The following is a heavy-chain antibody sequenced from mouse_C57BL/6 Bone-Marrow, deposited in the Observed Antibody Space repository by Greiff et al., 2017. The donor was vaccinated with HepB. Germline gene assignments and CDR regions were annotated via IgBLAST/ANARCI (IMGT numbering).Heavy chain of an antibody. V-gene: IGHV5-4*03. CDR3: ARRYGNYGFAY. J-gene: IGHJ3*01. CDR2: ISDGGSYT. Sequence: EVKVEESGGGLVKPGGSLKLSCAASGFTFSSYAMSWVRQTPEKRLEWVATISDGGSYTYYPDNVKGRFTISRDNAKNNLYLQMSHLKSEDTAMYYCARRYGNYGFAYWGQGTLVTVSA. CDR1: GFTFSSYA. D-gene: IGHD2-1*01.